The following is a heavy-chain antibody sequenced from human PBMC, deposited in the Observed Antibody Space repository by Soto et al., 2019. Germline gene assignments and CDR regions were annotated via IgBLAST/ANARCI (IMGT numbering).Heavy chain of an antibody. J-gene: IGHJ4*02. D-gene: IGHD1-26*01. CDR1: GFTFSSYT. V-gene: IGHV3-21*06. CDR2: ISSSSTYI. Sequence: GGSLRVCCAASGFTFSSYTMNWVRQAPGKGLEWVSSISSSSTYIYYADSVKGRFTISRDNAKNSLYLQMNSLRAEDTAMYYCASHGYSGSHYLLWGQGTLVTVSS. CDR3: ASHGYSGSHYLL.